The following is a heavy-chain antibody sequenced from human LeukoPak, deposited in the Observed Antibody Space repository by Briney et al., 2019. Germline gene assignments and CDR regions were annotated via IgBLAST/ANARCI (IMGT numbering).Heavy chain of an antibody. D-gene: IGHD2/OR15-2a*01. J-gene: IGHJ4*02. Sequence: GGSLRLSCAASGFTFSSYAMDWVRQAPGKGLEHVSGISSNGYNTYYANSVKGRFTIPRDNSKNTLYLQMGSLRAEDMAVYFCARRPVSSLYYFDYWGQGTLVTVSS. CDR2: ISSNGYNT. V-gene: IGHV3-64*01. CDR1: GFTFSSYA. CDR3: ARRPVSSLYYFDY.